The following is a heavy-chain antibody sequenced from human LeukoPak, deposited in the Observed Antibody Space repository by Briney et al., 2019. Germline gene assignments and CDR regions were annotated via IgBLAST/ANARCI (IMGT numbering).Heavy chain of an antibody. CDR2: IRSKANSYAT. J-gene: IGHJ4*02. D-gene: IGHD3-22*01. Sequence: PGGSLRLSCAASGFTFSGSAMHWVRQASGKGLEWVVRIRSKANSYATAYAASVKGRFTISRDDSKNTAYLQMNSLKTEDTAVYYCTRLRYDSTFYWGQGTLVTVSS. CDR1: GFTFSGSA. CDR3: TRLRYDSTFY. V-gene: IGHV3-73*01.